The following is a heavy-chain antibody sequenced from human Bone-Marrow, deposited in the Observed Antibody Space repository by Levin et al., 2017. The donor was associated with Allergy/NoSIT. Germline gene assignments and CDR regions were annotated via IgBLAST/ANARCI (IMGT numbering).Heavy chain of an antibody. V-gene: IGHV3-30*18. J-gene: IGHJ3*02. Sequence: AGESLKISCAASGFASRRYDMHWVRQAPGKGLEWVAMMSSDGTNKYYVESEKGRFTISRDSSRNTLFLEMSSLRPEDTAVYYCAKLSSTKYLDAFDIWGPGTMVTVSS. CDR1: GFASRRYD. D-gene: IGHD2-8*01. CDR2: MSSDGTNK. CDR3: AKLSSTKYLDAFDI.